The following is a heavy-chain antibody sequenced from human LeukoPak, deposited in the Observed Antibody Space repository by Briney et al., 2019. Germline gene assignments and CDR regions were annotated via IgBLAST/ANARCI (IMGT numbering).Heavy chain of an antibody. J-gene: IGHJ6*03. D-gene: IGHD3-3*01. CDR1: GFTFSSYE. CDR2: INQDGSDK. V-gene: IGHV3-7*01. Sequence: AGGSLRLSCAASGFTFSSYEMNWVRQAPGEGLEWVADINQDGSDKYFVDSVKGRFTISRDNAKNSLYLQMNSLRAEDTAVYYCARLKFNLEYSYYMDVWGKGTTVTVSS. CDR3: ARLKFNLEYSYYMDV.